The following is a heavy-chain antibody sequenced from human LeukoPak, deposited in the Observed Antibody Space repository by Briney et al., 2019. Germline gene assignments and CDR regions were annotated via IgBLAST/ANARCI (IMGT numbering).Heavy chain of an antibody. CDR2: IISSSSIYI. CDR1: GFTFSSYS. D-gene: IGHD6-13*01. CDR3: AREEYSSSWYSSQPLDY. V-gene: IGHV3-21*01. Sequence: GGSLRLSCAASGFTFSSYSMNWVRQAPGKGLEGVSSIISSSSIYIYYAESVKGRFTIAKANAKNSLYLQLNSLRAEDTAVYYCAREEYSSSWYSSQPLDYWGQGTLVTVSS. J-gene: IGHJ4*02.